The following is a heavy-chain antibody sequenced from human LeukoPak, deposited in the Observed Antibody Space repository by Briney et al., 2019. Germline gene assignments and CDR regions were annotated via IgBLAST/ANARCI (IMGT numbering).Heavy chain of an antibody. CDR1: GGSIFSYY. D-gene: IGHD3-10*01. Sequence: PSETLSLTCSVSGGSIFSYYWSWMRRPPGKGLEWIGYIYYSGSNNYNPALKSRVPISVDTTKNHFSLKLSSVTAADTAVYYCATTPSYYYDAFDIWGQGTMVTVS. V-gene: IGHV4-59*01. CDR3: ATTPSYYYDAFDI. J-gene: IGHJ3*02. CDR2: IYYSGSN.